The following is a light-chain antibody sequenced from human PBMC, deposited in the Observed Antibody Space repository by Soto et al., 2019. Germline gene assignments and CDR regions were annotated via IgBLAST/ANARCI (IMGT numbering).Light chain of an antibody. V-gene: IGKV3-11*01. CDR1: QSVSSY. CDR2: DAS. Sequence: IVLTQSPATLSLSPGERATLSCRASQSVSSYLAWYQQKPGQAPRLLIYDASNRATGVPARFSGSGSGTDFTLTISSLEPEDFAVYYCQQRSDWTLTFGGGNKVEIK. CDR3: QQRSDWTLT. J-gene: IGKJ4*01.